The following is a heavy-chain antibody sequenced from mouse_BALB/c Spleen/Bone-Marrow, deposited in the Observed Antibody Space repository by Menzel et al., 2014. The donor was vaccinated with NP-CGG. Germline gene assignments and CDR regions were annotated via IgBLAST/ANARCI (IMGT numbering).Heavy chain of an antibody. J-gene: IGHJ2*01. CDR3: ARWGFDY. CDR2: IHPNSGNT. CDR1: GYTFTSSW. V-gene: IGHV1S130*01. Sequence: QVQLQQPGSVLMRPGASVKLSCKASGYTFTSSWMHWAKQRPGQGLEWIGEIHPNSGNTNYNEKFKGKATLTVDTSSSTAYVDLSSLTSEDSAVYYCARWGFDYWGQGTTLTVSS.